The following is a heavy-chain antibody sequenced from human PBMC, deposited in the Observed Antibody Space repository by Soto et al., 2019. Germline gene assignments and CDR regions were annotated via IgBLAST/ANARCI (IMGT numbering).Heavy chain of an antibody. Sequence: QVQLVQSGAEVKKPGASVKVACKASGYTFTIFGISWVRQAPGQGLEWMGWISAYNGNTNYAENLQGRVTMTTDTCTSTAYMELRSLRSDDTAVYFCARDHRGGTDAFDIWGQGTMVTVSS. CDR1: GYTFTIFG. V-gene: IGHV1-18*01. CDR2: ISAYNGNT. D-gene: IGHD2-15*01. CDR3: ARDHRGGTDAFDI. J-gene: IGHJ3*02.